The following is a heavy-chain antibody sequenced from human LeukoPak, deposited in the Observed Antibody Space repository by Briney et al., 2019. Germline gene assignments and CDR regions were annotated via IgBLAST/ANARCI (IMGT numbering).Heavy chain of an antibody. CDR1: GGSISSYY. CDR2: IYYSGST. CDR3: ARVGRDGYPNYFDY. J-gene: IGHJ4*02. D-gene: IGHD5-24*01. Sequence: SETLSLTCAVSGGSISSYYWSWIRQPPGKGLEWIGHIYYSGSTNYNPSLKSRVTISVDTSKNQFSLKLSSVTAADTAVYYCARVGRDGYPNYFDYWGQGTLVTVSS. V-gene: IGHV4-59*01.